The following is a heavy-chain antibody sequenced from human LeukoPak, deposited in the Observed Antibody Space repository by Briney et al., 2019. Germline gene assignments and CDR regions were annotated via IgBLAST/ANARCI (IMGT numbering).Heavy chain of an antibody. CDR2: ISGSGGST. CDR3: AKGVHYYDSSGYSPFDY. V-gene: IGHV3-23*01. D-gene: IGHD3-22*01. J-gene: IGHJ4*02. Sequence: GGSLRLSCAASGFTFSSDAMSWVRQALGKGLEWVSAISGSGGSTYYADSVKGRFTISRDNSKNTLYLQMNSLRAEDTAVYYCAKGVHYYDSSGYSPFDYWGQGTLVTVSS. CDR1: GFTFSSDA.